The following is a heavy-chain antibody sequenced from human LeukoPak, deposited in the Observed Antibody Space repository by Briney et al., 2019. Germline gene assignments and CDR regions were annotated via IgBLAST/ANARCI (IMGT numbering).Heavy chain of an antibody. CDR1: GASISSTTYY. V-gene: IGHV4-39*01. J-gene: IGHJ3*02. CDR2: IYYSGST. Sequence: SETLSLTCTVPGASISSTTYYWGWIRQPPRKGLEWIASIYYSGSTYYNPSLKGRVTISVDTSKNQFSLKLSSVTAADTAVYYCARHKYSSGWPPEGAFDIWGQGTMVTVSS. CDR3: ARHKYSSGWPPEGAFDI. D-gene: IGHD6-19*01.